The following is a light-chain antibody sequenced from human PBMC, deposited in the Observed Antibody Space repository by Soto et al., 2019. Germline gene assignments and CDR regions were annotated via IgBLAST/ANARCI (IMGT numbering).Light chain of an antibody. V-gene: IGLV2-14*01. CDR1: SSDVGGFNY. Sequence: QSALTQPASVSGPPGQSITISCTGTSSDVGGFNYVSWYQQHPGKAPKLMIYAVTDRPSGVSNRFSGSKSGNTASLTISGLQAEDEADYYCSSYTSTDTYVFGTGTKLTVL. J-gene: IGLJ1*01. CDR2: AVT. CDR3: SSYTSTDTYV.